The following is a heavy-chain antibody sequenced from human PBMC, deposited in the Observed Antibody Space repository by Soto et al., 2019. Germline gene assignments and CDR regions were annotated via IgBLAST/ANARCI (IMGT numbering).Heavy chain of an antibody. Sequence: LSLTCTVSGGSISSGSYYWGWIRQPPGKGLEWIGGIYYSGSTYYNPSLKSRVTISVDTSKNQFSLKLSSVTAADTAVYYCARLLPVLGFPSLNWFDPWGPGTLVTVS. V-gene: IGHV4-39*01. CDR1: GGSISSGSYY. CDR3: ARLLPVLGFPSLNWFDP. D-gene: IGHD3-10*01. J-gene: IGHJ5*02. CDR2: IYYSGST.